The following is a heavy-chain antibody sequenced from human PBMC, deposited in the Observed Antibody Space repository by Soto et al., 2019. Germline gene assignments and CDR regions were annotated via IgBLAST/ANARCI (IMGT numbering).Heavy chain of an antibody. CDR2: IYYSGST. D-gene: IGHD6-6*01. Sequence: PSLCPALACTFCGGSVKISRYYWGWIRKPPGKGLEWIGSIYYSGSTYYNPSLKSRVTISVDTSKNQFSLKLSSVTAADTAVYYCARHVLRIAARRGTYYYYGMDVWGQGTTVTVSS. V-gene: IGHV4-39*01. J-gene: IGHJ6*02. CDR3: ARHVLRIAARRGTYYYYGMDV. CDR1: GGSVKISRYY.